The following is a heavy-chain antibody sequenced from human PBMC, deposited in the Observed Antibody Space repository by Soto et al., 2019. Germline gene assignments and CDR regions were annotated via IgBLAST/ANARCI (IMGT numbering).Heavy chain of an antibody. CDR3: ASIRDTSSWYYAY. V-gene: IGHV4-59*08. D-gene: IGHD6-13*01. CDR2: IYYSGST. Sequence: QVQLQESGPGLVKPSETLSLTCTVSGGSISSYYWSWIRQPPGKGLEWIGSIYYSGSTAYNPSLKSRVTIPVDTSKNQFSLKLSSVTAADTAVYYCASIRDTSSWYYAYWGQGTLVTVSS. J-gene: IGHJ4*02. CDR1: GGSISSYY.